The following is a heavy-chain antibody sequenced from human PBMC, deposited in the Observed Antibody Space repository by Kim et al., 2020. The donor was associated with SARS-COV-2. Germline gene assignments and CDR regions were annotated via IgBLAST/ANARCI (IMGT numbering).Heavy chain of an antibody. J-gene: IGHJ4*02. V-gene: IGHV1-3*01. Sequence: FQGRVNITRDTSASTAYMELSSLRSEDTAVYYCARDPPGRSHIPTTYFDYWGQGTLVTVSS. CDR3: ARDPPGRSHIPTTYFDY. D-gene: IGHD5-12*01.